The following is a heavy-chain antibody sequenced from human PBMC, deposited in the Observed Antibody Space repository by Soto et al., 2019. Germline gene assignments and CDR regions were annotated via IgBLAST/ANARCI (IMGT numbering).Heavy chain of an antibody. Sequence: PSETLSLTCTVSGGSISSGGYYWSWIRQHPGKGLEWIGYIYYSGSTYYNPSLKSRVTISVDTSKNQFSLKLSSVTAADTAVYYCVRSPIVWSGYFNYYWGQGTLVTVSS. CDR3: VRSPIVWSGYFNYY. V-gene: IGHV4-31*03. CDR2: IYYSGST. J-gene: IGHJ4*02. D-gene: IGHD3-3*01. CDR1: GGSISSGGYY.